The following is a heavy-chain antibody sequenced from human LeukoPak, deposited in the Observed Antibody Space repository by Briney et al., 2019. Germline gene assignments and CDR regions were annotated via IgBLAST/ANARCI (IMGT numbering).Heavy chain of an antibody. CDR3: ARAGIAVAEYDY. Sequence: HPGGSLRLSCAASGFTFSSYAMHWVRQAPGKGLEWVAVISYDGSNKYYADSVKGRFTISRDNSKNTLYLQMNSLRAEDTAVHYCARAGIAVAEYDYWGQGTLVTVSS. V-gene: IGHV3-30*04. D-gene: IGHD6-19*01. CDR2: ISYDGSNK. J-gene: IGHJ4*02. CDR1: GFTFSSYA.